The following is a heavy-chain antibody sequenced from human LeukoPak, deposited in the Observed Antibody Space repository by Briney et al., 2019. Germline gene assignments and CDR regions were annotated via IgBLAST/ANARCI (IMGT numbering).Heavy chain of an antibody. CDR1: GFTFSTYV. D-gene: IGHD6-19*01. V-gene: IGHV3-30*03. Sequence: AGGSLRLSCAASGFTFSTYVMHWVRQAPGKGLEWVSVIAHDGGNKYYAESVKGRFTISRDNSKNTLYLQMNSLRAEDTAVYYCARGLRDSSGWFFDYWGQGTLVTVSS. J-gene: IGHJ4*02. CDR3: ARGLRDSSGWFFDY. CDR2: IAHDGGNK.